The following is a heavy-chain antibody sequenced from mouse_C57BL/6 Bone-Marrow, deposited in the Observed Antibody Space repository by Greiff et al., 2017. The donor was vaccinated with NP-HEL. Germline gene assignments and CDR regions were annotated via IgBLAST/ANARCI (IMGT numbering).Heavy chain of an antibody. CDR1: GYTFTSYW. CDR2: IYPSDSET. D-gene: IGHD2-12*01. J-gene: IGHJ4*01. Sequence: QVQLKQPGAELVRPGSSVKLSCKASGYTFTSYWMDWVKQRPGQGLEWIGNIYPSDSETHYNQKFKDKATLTVDKSSSTAYMQLSSLTSEDSAVYYCARYSPYAMDYWGQGTSVTVSS. CDR3: ARYSPYAMDY. V-gene: IGHV1-61*01.